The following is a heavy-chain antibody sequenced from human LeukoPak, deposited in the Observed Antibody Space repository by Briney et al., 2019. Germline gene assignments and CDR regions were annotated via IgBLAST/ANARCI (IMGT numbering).Heavy chain of an antibody. Sequence: SETLSPSCTVTGGSISSYYRSWIRQPAGKGLEWIGRIYTSGSTNYNPSLKSRVTMSVDTSNNQFSLKLSSVTAADTAVYYCARVQPGGEGFDYWGQGTLSPSPQ. CDR1: GGSISSYY. D-gene: IGHD1-14*01. J-gene: IGHJ4*02. CDR3: ARVQPGGEGFDY. CDR2: IYTSGST. V-gene: IGHV4-4*07.